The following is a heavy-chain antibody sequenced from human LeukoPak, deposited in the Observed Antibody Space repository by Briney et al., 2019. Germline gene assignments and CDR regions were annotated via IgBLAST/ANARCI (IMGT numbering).Heavy chain of an antibody. CDR3: ATVVRVGATSDAFDI. V-gene: IGHV1-24*01. CDR2: FDPEDGET. Sequence: ASVKVSCKVSGYTLTELSMHWVRQAPGKGLEWMGGFDPEDGETIYAQKFQGRVTMTEDTSTDTAYMELSSLRSEDTAVYYCATVVRVGATSDAFDIWGQGTMVTVSS. CDR1: GYTLTELS. D-gene: IGHD1-26*01. J-gene: IGHJ3*02.